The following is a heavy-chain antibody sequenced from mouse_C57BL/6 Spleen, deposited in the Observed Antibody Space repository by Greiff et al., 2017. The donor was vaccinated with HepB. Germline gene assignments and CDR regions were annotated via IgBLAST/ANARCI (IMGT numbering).Heavy chain of an antibody. D-gene: IGHD1-1*01. CDR1: GFTFNTYA. J-gene: IGHJ3*01. CDR3: VREPPSDYYGSSYGFAY. CDR2: IRSKSSNYAT. Sequence: EVQLVESGGGLVQPKGSLKLSCAASGFTFNTYAMHWVRQAPGKGLEWVARIRSKSSNYATYYADSVKDRFTISRDDSQSMLYLQMNNLKTEDTAMYYCVREPPSDYYGSSYGFAYWGQGTLVTVSA. V-gene: IGHV10-3*01.